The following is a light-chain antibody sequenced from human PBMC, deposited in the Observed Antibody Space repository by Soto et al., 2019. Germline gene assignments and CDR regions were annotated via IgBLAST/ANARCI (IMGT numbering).Light chain of an antibody. J-gene: IGKJ4*01. Sequence: EIVLTQSPCTLSLSPGERATLSCRASQSLSSSYLAWYQQKPGQAPRLLIYGASSRATGIPDRFSGSGSGTDFTLTISRLEPEDFAVYYCQQYGSSPQAFGGGTKVEIK. CDR3: QQYGSSPQA. V-gene: IGKV3-20*01. CDR1: QSLSSSY. CDR2: GAS.